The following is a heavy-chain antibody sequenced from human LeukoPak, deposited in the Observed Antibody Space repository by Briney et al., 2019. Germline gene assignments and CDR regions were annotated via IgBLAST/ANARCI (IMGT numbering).Heavy chain of an antibody. CDR1: GFTFDDYG. Sequence: PGGSLRLSCAASGFTFDDYGMSWVRQAPGKGLEWVSDINWNGGSTGYADSVKGRFTISRDNAKNYLYLQMNSLRAEDTALYYCARAPNSYDSSGFLTYYFDSWGQGTLVTVSS. CDR2: INWNGGST. D-gene: IGHD3-22*01. V-gene: IGHV3-20*04. CDR3: ARAPNSYDSSGFLTYYFDS. J-gene: IGHJ4*02.